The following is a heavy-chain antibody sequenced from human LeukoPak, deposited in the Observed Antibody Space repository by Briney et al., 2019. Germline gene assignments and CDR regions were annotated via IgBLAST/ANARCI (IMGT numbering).Heavy chain of an antibody. CDR3: AGGLLGCGGGSCYPTDY. CDR1: GFTISNYG. D-gene: IGHD2-15*01. J-gene: IGHJ4*02. Sequence: PGGSLGLSCAASGFTISNYGMHWVRQAPGKGLEWVAILSDDGNNKIYVDSVKGRFSISRDNSKNTLYLQMDSLRAEDTAVYYCAGGLLGCGGGSCYPTDYWGQGTLVIVSS. V-gene: IGHV3-30*03. CDR2: LSDDGNNK.